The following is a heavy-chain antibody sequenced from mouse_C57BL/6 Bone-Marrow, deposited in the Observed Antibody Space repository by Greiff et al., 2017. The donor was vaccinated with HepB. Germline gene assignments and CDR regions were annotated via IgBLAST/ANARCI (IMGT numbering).Heavy chain of an antibody. V-gene: IGHV14-4*01. D-gene: IGHD1-1*01. CDR3: ISYYGSSRFAY. Sequence: EVQLQQSGAELVRPGASVKLSCTASGFNIKDDYMHWVKQRPEQGLEWIGWIDPENGDTEYASKFQGKATITADTSSNTAYLQLSSLTSEDTAVYYCISYYGSSRFAYWGQGTLVTVSA. CDR2: IDPENGDT. J-gene: IGHJ3*01. CDR1: GFNIKDDY.